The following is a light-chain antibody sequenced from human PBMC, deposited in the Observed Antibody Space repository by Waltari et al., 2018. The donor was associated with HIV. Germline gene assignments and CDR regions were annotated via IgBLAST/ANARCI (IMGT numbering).Light chain of an antibody. CDR3: CSYAGSTTSV. CDR2: EVN. V-gene: IGLV2-23*02. Sequence: QSALTQPASVSGSPGQSITISCARSSSDIGSYDIVSWYQQYPGKAPKLMIYEVNKRPSVVSNRFSGSKSGNMASLTISGLQAEDEADYYCCSYAGSTTSVFGGGTKLTVL. J-gene: IGLJ3*02. CDR1: SSDIGSYDI.